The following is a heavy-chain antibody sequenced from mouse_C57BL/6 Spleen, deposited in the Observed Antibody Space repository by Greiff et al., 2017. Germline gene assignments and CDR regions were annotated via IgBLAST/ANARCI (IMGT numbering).Heavy chain of an antibody. CDR2: IYPGDGDT. CDR1: GYAFSSSW. CDR3: ARHCSPYYAMDY. J-gene: IGHJ4*01. V-gene: IGHV1-82*01. Sequence: VQLVESGPELVKPGASVKISCKASGYAFSSSWMNWVKQRPGKGLEWIGRIYPGDGDTNYNGKFKGKATLTADKSSSTAYMQLSSLTSEDSAVYFCARHCSPYYAMDYWGQGTSVTVSS.